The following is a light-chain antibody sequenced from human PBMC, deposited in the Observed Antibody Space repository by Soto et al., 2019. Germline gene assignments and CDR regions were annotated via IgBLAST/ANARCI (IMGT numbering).Light chain of an antibody. CDR2: EAS. V-gene: IGKV3-11*01. CDR3: QQSSDWPWT. Sequence: EIVLAHSPSTLALSPVERATLSCRASQSVSSYLAWYQQKPGQAPRLLMYEASNRATGIPARFSGGGSGTDFTLTISSLEPEDFAVYYCQQSSDWPWTFGQGTKVDIK. J-gene: IGKJ1*01. CDR1: QSVSSY.